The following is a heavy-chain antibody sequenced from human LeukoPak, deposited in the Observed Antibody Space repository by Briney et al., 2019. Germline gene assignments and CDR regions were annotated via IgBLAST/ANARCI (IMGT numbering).Heavy chain of an antibody. CDR3: AKHLTNAYYDMIWFDP. CDR2: LFYSGST. Sequence: SETLSLTCSVSGDSISGHYWSWIRQPPGKGLEWIGYLFYSGSTNYNPSLRSRVTISVDMSKNQFSLKLSSVTAADTAVYYCAKHLTNAYYDMIWFDPWGQGTLVTVSS. V-gene: IGHV4-59*11. D-gene: IGHD3-22*01. CDR1: GDSISGHY. J-gene: IGHJ5*02.